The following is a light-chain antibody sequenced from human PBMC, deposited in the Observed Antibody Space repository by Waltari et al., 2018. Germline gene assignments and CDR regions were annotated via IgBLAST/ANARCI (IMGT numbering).Light chain of an antibody. Sequence: NFMLTQPHSVSESPGKTVTISCTGISGNIDINYVQWYQQRPGSAPIAVIDEDNRGSSGVPDRFSGSIDTPSNSASLTISGLKTEDEADYYWQSFGNNNHAVFGGGTKLTVL. CDR1: SGNIDINY. CDR3: QSFGNNNHAV. J-gene: IGLJ3*02. V-gene: IGLV6-57*02. CDR2: EDN.